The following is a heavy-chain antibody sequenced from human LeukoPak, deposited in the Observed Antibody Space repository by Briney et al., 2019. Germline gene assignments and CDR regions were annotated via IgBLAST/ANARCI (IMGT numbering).Heavy chain of an antibody. Sequence: GASVKVSCKASGYTFTGYYMHWVRQAPGQGLEWMGGIIPIFGTANYAQKFQGRVTITADESTSTAYMELSSLRSEDTAVYYCARDLGVDPWGQGTLVTVSS. CDR3: ARDLGVDP. CDR1: GYTFTGYY. D-gene: IGHD3-16*01. V-gene: IGHV1-69*13. CDR2: IIPIFGTA. J-gene: IGHJ5*02.